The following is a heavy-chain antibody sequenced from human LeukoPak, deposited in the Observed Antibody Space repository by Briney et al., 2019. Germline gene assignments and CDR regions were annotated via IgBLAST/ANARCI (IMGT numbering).Heavy chain of an antibody. D-gene: IGHD5-24*01. Sequence: SQTLSLTCSVSGGSISSDDYCWNWIRQHPGKGLEWIGYIYYSGSTYYNPSLKSRVALSVDTSKNQFSLKLSSLTAADTAVYYCAKSREEIRGLDAFDIWGQGTMVTVSS. CDR3: AKSREEIRGLDAFDI. V-gene: IGHV4-31*03. CDR2: IYYSGST. J-gene: IGHJ3*02. CDR1: GGSISSDDYC.